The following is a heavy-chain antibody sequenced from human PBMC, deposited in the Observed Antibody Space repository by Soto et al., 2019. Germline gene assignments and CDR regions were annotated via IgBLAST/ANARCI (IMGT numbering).Heavy chain of an antibody. V-gene: IGHV4-34*01. CDR3: ARGHLHNIAAAGTLSSGHGDFDY. D-gene: IGHD6-13*01. CDR1: GGSFSGYY. Sequence: SETLSLTCAVYGGSFSGYYWSWIRQPPGKGLEWIGEINHSGSTNYNPSLKSRVTISVDTSKNQFSLKLSSVTAADTAVYYCARGHLHNIAAAGTLSSGHGDFDYWGQGTLVTVSS. CDR2: INHSGST. J-gene: IGHJ4*02.